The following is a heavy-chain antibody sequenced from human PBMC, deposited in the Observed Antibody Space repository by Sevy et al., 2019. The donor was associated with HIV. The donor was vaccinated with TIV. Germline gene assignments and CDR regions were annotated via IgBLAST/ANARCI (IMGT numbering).Heavy chain of an antibody. CDR1: GGSISSGSYY. Sequence: SETLSLTCTVSGGSISSGSYYWSWIRQPAGKGLEWIGRIYTSGSTNFNPSLKSRVTMSVDTSKNQFSLKLSSVTAADTAVYYRARGRGGYCSGGSCPEYFQHWGQGTLVTVSS. V-gene: IGHV4-61*02. J-gene: IGHJ1*01. CDR3: ARGRGGYCSGGSCPEYFQH. D-gene: IGHD2-15*01. CDR2: IYTSGST.